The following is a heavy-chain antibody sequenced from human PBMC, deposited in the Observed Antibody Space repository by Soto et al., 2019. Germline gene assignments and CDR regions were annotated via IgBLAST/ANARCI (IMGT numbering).Heavy chain of an antibody. CDR1: GGTFSSYA. D-gene: IGHD6-13*01. CDR2: IIPIFGTA. CDR3: ARKATYSSSWLFDY. Sequence: WASVKVSCKASGGTFSSYAISWVRQAPGQGLEWMGGIIPIFGTANYAQKFQGRVTITADESTSTAYMELSSLRSEDTAVYYCARKATYSSSWLFDYWGQGTLVTVSS. V-gene: IGHV1-69*13. J-gene: IGHJ4*02.